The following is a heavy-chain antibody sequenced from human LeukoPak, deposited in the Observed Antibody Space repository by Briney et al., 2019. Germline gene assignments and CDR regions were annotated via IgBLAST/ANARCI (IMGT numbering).Heavy chain of an antibody. V-gene: IGHV3-33*01. J-gene: IGHJ4*02. D-gene: IGHD7-27*01. CDR3: ARDVGGLGNY. CDR1: GFTFSSFA. Sequence: PGGSLRLSCAASGFTFSSFAMHWVRQAPGKGLEWVAVIWYDGSNQYYADSVKGRFTISRDNSKNTLYLQMNSLRAEDTAVCYCARDVGGLGNYWGQGTLVTVSS. CDR2: IWYDGSNQ.